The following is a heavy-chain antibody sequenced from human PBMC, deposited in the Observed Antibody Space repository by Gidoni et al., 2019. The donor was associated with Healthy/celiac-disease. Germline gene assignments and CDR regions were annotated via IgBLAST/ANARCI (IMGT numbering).Heavy chain of an antibody. CDR3: ARGGMTTPLGRIDY. V-gene: IGHV4-30-4*07. CDR2: IYYSGST. CDR1: GGSISSGGYP. J-gene: IGHJ4*02. Sequence: QVQLQESGPGLVKPSQTLSLTCAVSGGSISSGGYPWSWIRQPPGKGLEWIGYIYYSGSTYYNPSLKSRVTISVDTSKNQFSLKLSSVTAADTAVYYCARGGMTTPLGRIDYWGQGTLVTVSS.